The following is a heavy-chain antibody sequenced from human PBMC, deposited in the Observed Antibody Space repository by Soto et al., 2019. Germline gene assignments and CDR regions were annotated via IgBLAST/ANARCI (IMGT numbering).Heavy chain of an antibody. CDR2: INHSGST. V-gene: IGHV4-34*01. Sequence: SETLSLTCAVYGGSFSGYYWSWIRQPPGKGLEWIGEINHSGSTNYNPSLKSRVTVSVDTSKNQFSLKLSSVTAADTAVYYCARGALGYSYGSYWGQGTLVTVSS. CDR3: ARGALGYSYGSY. D-gene: IGHD5-18*01. J-gene: IGHJ4*02. CDR1: GGSFSGYY.